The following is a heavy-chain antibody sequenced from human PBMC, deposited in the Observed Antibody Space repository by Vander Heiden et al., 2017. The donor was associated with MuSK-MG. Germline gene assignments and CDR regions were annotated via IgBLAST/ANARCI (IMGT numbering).Heavy chain of an antibody. J-gene: IGHJ4*02. V-gene: IGHV3-7*01. Sequence: EVQLVESGGALVQSGGSLRLSCAASGFKFRRYWMSWVRQAPGKGLEWVANINQDGSEQYYVDSVKGRLTISRDNAKDSLYLQMSGLRPEDTAVYFCARDREYSNTWDEFDYWGQGTLVTVSS. CDR1: GFKFRRYW. CDR3: ARDREYSNTWDEFDY. D-gene: IGHD5-12*01. CDR2: INQDGSEQ.